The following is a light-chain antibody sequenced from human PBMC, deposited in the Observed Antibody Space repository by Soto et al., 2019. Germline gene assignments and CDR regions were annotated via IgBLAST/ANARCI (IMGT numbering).Light chain of an antibody. Sequence: EIVMTQSPATLSVSPGERATLSCRASQSVSSYLAWYQQKPGQAPRLLIYGASSRATGIPDRFSGSGSGTDFTLTISRLEPEDFAVYYCQQYGSSLWTFGQGTMVDIK. J-gene: IGKJ1*01. V-gene: IGKV3-20*01. CDR1: QSVSSY. CDR2: GAS. CDR3: QQYGSSLWT.